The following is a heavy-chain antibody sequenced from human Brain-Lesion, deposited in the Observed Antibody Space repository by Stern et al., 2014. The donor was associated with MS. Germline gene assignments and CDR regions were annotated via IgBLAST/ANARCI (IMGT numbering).Heavy chain of an antibody. D-gene: IGHD3-22*01. CDR2: INPKSGGT. Sequence: QVQLVESGAEVKKPGASVKVSCKASGYTFTGYYMHWVRQATGQGLEWMGWINPKSGGTNYQGWVTMTRDTSINTAYMELSRLRSDDTAVYYCATYYYDSTGYNDFWGQGTLVTVSS. CDR1: GYTFTGYY. J-gene: IGHJ4*02. V-gene: IGHV1-2*04. CDR3: ATYYYDSTGYNDF.